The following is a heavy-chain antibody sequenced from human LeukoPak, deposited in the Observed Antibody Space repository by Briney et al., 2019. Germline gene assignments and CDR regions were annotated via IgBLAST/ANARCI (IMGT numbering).Heavy chain of an antibody. D-gene: IGHD4-17*01. CDR3: AKDLTAYDYGDYVGYFQH. CDR1: GFTFSSYG. CDR2: IRYDGSNE. V-gene: IGHV3-30*02. J-gene: IGHJ1*01. Sequence: PGGSLRLSCAASGFTFSSYGMHWVRQAPGKGLEWVAFIRYDGSNEYYADSVKGRFTISRDNSKNTLYLQMNSLRAEDTAVYYCAKDLTAYDYGDYVGYFQHWGQGTLVTVSS.